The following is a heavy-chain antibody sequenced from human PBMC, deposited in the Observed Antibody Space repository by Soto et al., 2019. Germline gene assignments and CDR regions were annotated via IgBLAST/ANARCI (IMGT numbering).Heavy chain of an antibody. V-gene: IGHV1-69*01. Sequence: QVQLVQSGAEVKEPGSAVKVSCKAPADSFSSYGISWVRQAPGQGLEWMGGIIPIFGTTNYAEKFQGRVTITEDESTNTAYMELSSLRYEDTALYYCARVFPDGWVEPGVVRGYLDTWGRGTLVTVSS. CDR1: ADSFSSYG. CDR3: ARVFPDGWVEPGVVRGYLDT. J-gene: IGHJ4*02. D-gene: IGHD3-3*01. CDR2: IIPIFGTT.